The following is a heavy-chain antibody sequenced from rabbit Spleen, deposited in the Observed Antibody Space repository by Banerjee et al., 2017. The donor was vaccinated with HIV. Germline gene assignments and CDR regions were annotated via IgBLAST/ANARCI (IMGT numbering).Heavy chain of an antibody. Sequence: QEQLVETGGGLVQPGGSLTLSCKASGFDFSSYGVSWVRQAPGKGLEWIGCINTGSGITSCGRWAKGRFTITRSTGLNTLTLQRTSLTAADTAFYFCAKFDGAAYKGVLWGPGTLVTVS. CDR1: GFDFSSYG. V-gene: IGHV1S47*01. CDR3: AKFDGAAYKGVL. CDR2: INTGSGIT. D-gene: IGHD6-1*01. J-gene: IGHJ6*01.